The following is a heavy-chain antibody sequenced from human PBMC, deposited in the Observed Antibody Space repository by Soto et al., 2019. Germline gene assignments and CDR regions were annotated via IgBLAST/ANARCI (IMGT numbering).Heavy chain of an antibody. J-gene: IGHJ5*01. D-gene: IGHD1-20*01. CDR2: IGGGADDT. CDR3: AKDAVSYNGKWDWFDS. Sequence: LESGGGLVQPGGSLTLSCAASRFTFSDFAMNWVRQAPGKGLEWVSSIGGGADDTYYADSVKGRFTISRDNSKNTLYWQMDSLRDEDTAVYFCAKDAVSYNGKWDWFDSWGQGTLVIVSS. CDR1: RFTFSDFA. V-gene: IGHV3-23*01.